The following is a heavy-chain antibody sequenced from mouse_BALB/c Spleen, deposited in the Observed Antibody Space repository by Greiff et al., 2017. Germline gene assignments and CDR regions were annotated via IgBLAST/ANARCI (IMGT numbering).Heavy chain of an antibody. CDR1: GYTFTSYN. Sequence: VQLQQSGAELVRSGASVKMSCKASGYTFTSYNMHWVKQTPGQGLEWIGYIYPGNGGTNYNQKFKGKATLTADTSSSTAYMQISSLTSEDSAVYFCARGLYDGYPAWFAYWGQGTLVTVSA. D-gene: IGHD2-3*01. CDR2: IYPGNGGT. CDR3: ARGLYDGYPAWFAY. J-gene: IGHJ3*01. V-gene: IGHV1-12*01.